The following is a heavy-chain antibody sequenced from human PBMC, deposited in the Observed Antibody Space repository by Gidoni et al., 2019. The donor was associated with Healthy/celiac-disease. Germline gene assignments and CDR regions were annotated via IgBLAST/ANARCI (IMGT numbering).Heavy chain of an antibody. CDR1: GYTFTSYY. D-gene: IGHD3-10*01. V-gene: IGHV1-46*01. CDR2: INPSGGST. J-gene: IGHJ4*02. Sequence: QVQLVQSGAEVKKPGASVKVSCKASGYTFTSYYMHWVRQAPGQGLEWMGIINPSGGSTSYAQKFQGRVTMTRDTSTSTVYMELSSLRSEDTAAYYCARDKDYYGSGSSSLQFDYWGQGTLVTVSS. CDR3: ARDKDYYGSGSSSLQFDY.